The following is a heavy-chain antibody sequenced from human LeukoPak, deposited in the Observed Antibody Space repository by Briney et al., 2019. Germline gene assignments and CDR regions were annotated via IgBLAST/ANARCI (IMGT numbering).Heavy chain of an antibody. J-gene: IGHJ4*02. CDR2: ISSLSGTI. D-gene: IGHD3-22*01. Sequence: PGGSLRLSCAASGFTFSSYSMNWVRQAPGKGLEWVSYISSLSGTINYADSVKGRFTISRDNAKNSLYLQMNSLKTEDTAVYYCTRAGRYYDPFDYWGQGTLVTVSS. CDR3: TRAGRYYDPFDY. CDR1: GFTFSSYS. V-gene: IGHV3-48*04.